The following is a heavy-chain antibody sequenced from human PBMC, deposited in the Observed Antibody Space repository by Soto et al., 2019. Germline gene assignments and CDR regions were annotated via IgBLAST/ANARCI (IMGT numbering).Heavy chain of an antibody. CDR2: INAGNGNT. CDR1: GYTFTSYG. V-gene: IGHV1-3*01. Sequence: QVQLVQSGAEVKKPGASVKVSCKASGYTFTSYGIHWVRQAPGQRLEWMGWINAGNGNTKYSQKFQGRVTITRDTTASTAYMEMSSLRSEETAVYYSATSSGWYYVDYWGQGTRVTVSS. D-gene: IGHD3-22*01. CDR3: ATSSGWYYVDY. J-gene: IGHJ4*02.